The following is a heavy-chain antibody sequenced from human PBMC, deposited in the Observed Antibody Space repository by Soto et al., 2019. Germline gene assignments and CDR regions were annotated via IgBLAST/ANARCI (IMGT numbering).Heavy chain of an antibody. CDR3: ARRRDGYTSIDY. V-gene: IGHV4-39*01. Sequence: QLQLQESGPGLVKPSETLSLTCTVSGGSISSSSYYWGWIRQPPGKGLEWIGSIYYSGSTYYNPSLKSRATISVDTSKNQSSLKLSSVTAADTAVYYCARRRDGYTSIDYWGQGTLVTVSS. CDR1: GGSISSSSYY. D-gene: IGHD5-12*01. J-gene: IGHJ4*02. CDR2: IYYSGST.